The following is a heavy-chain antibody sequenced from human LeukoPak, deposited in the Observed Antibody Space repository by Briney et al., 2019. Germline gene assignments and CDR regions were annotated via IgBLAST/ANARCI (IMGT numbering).Heavy chain of an antibody. CDR2: INPNSGGT. J-gene: IGHJ4*02. CDR3: ARAIDDILTGYYAI. D-gene: IGHD3-9*01. Sequence: ASVKVSCKASGYTFTGYYMHWVRQAPGQGLEWMGWINPNSGGTNYAQKFRGRVTMTRDTSISTAYMELSRLRSDDTAVYYCARAIDDILTGYYAIWGQGTLVTVSS. V-gene: IGHV1-2*02. CDR1: GYTFTGYY.